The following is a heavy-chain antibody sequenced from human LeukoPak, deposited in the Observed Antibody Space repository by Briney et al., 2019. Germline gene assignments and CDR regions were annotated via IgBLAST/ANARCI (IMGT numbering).Heavy chain of an antibody. J-gene: IGHJ6*03. CDR1: GFTFSSYW. D-gene: IGHD5-12*01. CDR2: IKQDGSEK. Sequence: GGPLRLSCAASGFTFSSYWMSWVRQAPGKGLEWVANIKQDGSEKYYVDSVKGRFTISRDNAKNSLYLQMNSLRAEDTAVYYCARVLSSGYDTSPYYYYYYMDVWGKGTTVTVSS. CDR3: ARVLSSGYDTSPYYYYYYMDV. V-gene: IGHV3-7*01.